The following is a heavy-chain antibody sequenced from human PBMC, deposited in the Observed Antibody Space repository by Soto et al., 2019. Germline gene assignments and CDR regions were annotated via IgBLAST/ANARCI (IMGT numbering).Heavy chain of an antibody. CDR3: ASHTSAISISDH. CDR2: ICYSGST. CDR1: GGSISSSSYY. J-gene: IGHJ4*02. D-gene: IGHD3-3*01. Sequence: QLQLQESGPGLVKPSETLSLTCTVSGGSISSSSYYWGWIRQPPGKGLVWIGCICYSGSTYYNPSLNSRVTISVNTSKNQFSLKMSSVTAAETAVYYCASHTSAISISDHWGQGTLVTVSS. V-gene: IGHV4-39*01.